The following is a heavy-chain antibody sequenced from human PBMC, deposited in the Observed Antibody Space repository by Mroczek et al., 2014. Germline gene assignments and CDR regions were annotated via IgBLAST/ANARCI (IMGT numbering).Heavy chain of an antibody. D-gene: IGHD3-22*01. CDR3: ARTTPEDITMIVPSFDP. CDR1: GGSISSGGYY. J-gene: IGHJ5*02. CDR2: IYYSGST. V-gene: IGHV4-31*03. Sequence: QVQLQQWGPGLVKPSQTLSLTCTVSGGSISSGGYYWSWIRQHPGKGLEWIGYIYYSGSTYYNPSLKSRVTISVDTSKNQFSLKLSSVTAADTAVYYCARTTPEDITMIVPSFDPWGQGTLVTVSS.